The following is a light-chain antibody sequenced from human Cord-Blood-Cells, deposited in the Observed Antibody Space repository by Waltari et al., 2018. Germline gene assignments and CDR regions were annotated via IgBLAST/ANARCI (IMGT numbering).Light chain of an antibody. J-gene: IGLJ3*02. CDR2: DVS. Sequence: QSALTQPASVSGSPGQSITISCTGTSSDVGGSNYVSWYQQHPAKAPKLMIYDVSNRPSGVSNRFSGSKSGNTASLTISGLQAEDEADYYCSSYTSSSTWVFGGGTKLTVL. V-gene: IGLV2-14*01. CDR1: SSDVGGSNY. CDR3: SSYTSSSTWV.